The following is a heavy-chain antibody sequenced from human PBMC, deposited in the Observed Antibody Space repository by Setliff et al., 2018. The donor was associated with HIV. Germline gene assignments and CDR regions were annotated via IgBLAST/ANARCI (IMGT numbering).Heavy chain of an antibody. J-gene: IGHJ3*02. CDR1: GYTFTSYG. D-gene: IGHD3-22*01. CDR2: ISAYNGNT. Sequence: ASVKVSCKASGYTFTSYGISWVRQAPGQGLEWMGWISAYNGNTNYAQQLQGRVTMTTDTSTSTAYMELRSLRSDDTAVYYFARWSLFVTMIVVVPREDAFDIWGQGTMVTVSS. CDR3: ARWSLFVTMIVVVPREDAFDI. V-gene: IGHV1-18*01.